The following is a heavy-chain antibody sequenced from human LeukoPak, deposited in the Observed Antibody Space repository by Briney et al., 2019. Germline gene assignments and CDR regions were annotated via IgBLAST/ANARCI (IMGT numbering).Heavy chain of an antibody. Sequence: SETLSLTCTVSGGSISSYYWSWIRQPPGKGLEWIGSIYYSGSTYYNPSLNSRVTISVDTSKNQFSLKVSSVTAADTAVYYCARTLYPWNFDYWGQGTLVAVSS. CDR2: IYYSGST. D-gene: IGHD1-1*01. V-gene: IGHV4-59*12. CDR3: ARTLYPWNFDY. J-gene: IGHJ4*02. CDR1: GGSISSYY.